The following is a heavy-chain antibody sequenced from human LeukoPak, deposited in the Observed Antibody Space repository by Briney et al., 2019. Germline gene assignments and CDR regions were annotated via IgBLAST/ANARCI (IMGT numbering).Heavy chain of an antibody. CDR2: MHHSGSR. Sequence: SETLSLTCTVSDNSISRGHYWGWIRQPPGKGLEWIGGMHHSGSRYYNASIKSRVPIEVDRSKNQVSLKLTSVTAADTAVSYCAREPPITPRDGHGLDVWGHGTLVIVSS. CDR1: DNSISRGHY. J-gene: IGHJ3*01. D-gene: IGHD3-3*01. V-gene: IGHV4-38-2*02. CDR3: AREPPITPRDGHGLDV.